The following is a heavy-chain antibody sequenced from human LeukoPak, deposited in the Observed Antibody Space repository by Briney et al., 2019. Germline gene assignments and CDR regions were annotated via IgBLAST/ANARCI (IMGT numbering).Heavy chain of an antibody. CDR2: IYYSGST. Sequence: PSETLSLTCTVSGGSISNYYWSWIRQPPGKGLEWIGYIYYSGSTNYNPSLKSRVTISVDTSKNQFSLKLSSVTAADTAVYYCAKDGGSYHDWGQGTLVTVSS. D-gene: IGHD1-26*01. CDR1: GGSISNYY. J-gene: IGHJ4*02. V-gene: IGHV4-59*01. CDR3: AKDGGSYHD.